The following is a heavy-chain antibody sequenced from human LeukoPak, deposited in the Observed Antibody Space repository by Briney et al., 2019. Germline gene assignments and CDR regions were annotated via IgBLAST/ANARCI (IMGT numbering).Heavy chain of an antibody. CDR1: GGSFSGYY. D-gene: IGHD2-2*01. V-gene: IGHV4-34*01. CDR3: ARLGYCSSTSCFWFDP. J-gene: IGHJ5*02. CDR2: INHSGST. Sequence: SETLSLTCAVYGGSFSGYYWSWIRQPPGKGLEWIGEINHSGSTNYNPSLKSRVTISEDTSKNQFSLKLSSVTAADTAVYYCARLGYCSSTSCFWFDPWGQGTLVTVSS.